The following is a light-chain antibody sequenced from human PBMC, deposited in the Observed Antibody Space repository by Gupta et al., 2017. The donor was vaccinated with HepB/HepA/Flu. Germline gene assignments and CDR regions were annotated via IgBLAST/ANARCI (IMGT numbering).Light chain of an antibody. CDR1: QSLLQSNGYNY. CDR3: MQAVQIPPT. J-gene: IGKJ1*01. Sequence: DIVMTQSPLSLPVTPGEPASISCRSSQSLLQSNGYNYLDWYLQKPGQSPQLLIYLGSNRASGVPDRFSGSGSGTDFTLKISRVEAEDVGVYYCMQAVQIPPTFGPGTKVEIK. CDR2: LGS. V-gene: IGKV2-28*01.